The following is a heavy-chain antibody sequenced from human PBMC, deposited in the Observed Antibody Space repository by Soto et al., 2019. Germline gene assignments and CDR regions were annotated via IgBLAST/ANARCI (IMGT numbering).Heavy chain of an antibody. CDR1: GASISSSAYN. J-gene: IGHJ6*02. V-gene: IGHV4-30-4*02. CDR3: ARYTFGHDREYHYAMDV. D-gene: IGHD3-10*02. Sequence: PPETLSLTCTVSGASISSSAYNWSWVRQPPGKGLEWIVYILHSGSAYYNPSLKSRVTISVDTSKNQFYLKRTSVTAADTAVCYCARYTFGHDREYHYAMDVWGQGTTVTVS. CDR2: ILHSGSA.